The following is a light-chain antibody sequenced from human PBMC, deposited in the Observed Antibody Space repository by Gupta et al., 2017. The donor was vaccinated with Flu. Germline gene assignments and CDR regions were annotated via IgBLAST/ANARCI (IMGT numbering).Light chain of an antibody. Sequence: EIVMTQSPVTLSVSPGERATLSCRASQSVSSNLAWYQQKPGQAPRLLTYGASTRATGITARFSGSGSGTEFTLTISSLQSEDLAFYYCQQYNDWPRTFGLGTKVEIK. CDR2: GAS. V-gene: IGKV3-15*01. J-gene: IGKJ1*01. CDR3: QQYNDWPRT. CDR1: QSVSSN.